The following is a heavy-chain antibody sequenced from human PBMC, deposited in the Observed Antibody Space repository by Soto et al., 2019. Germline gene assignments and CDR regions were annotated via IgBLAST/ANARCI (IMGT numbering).Heavy chain of an antibody. Sequence: GGSLRLSCAASGFTFSSYAMHWVRQAPGKGLEWVAVISYDGSNKYYADSVKGRFTISRDNSKNTLYLQMNSLRAEDTAVYYCACGGSGYYYVLPDWGQGTLVTVSS. D-gene: IGHD3-22*01. V-gene: IGHV3-30-3*01. CDR1: GFTFSSYA. J-gene: IGHJ4*02. CDR3: ACGGSGYYYVLPD. CDR2: ISYDGSNK.